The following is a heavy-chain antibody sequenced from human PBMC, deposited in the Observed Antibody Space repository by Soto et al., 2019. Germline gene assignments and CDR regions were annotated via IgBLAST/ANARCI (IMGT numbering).Heavy chain of an antibody. V-gene: IGHV4-59*01. CDR2: IYYSGST. CDR1: GGSISSYY. CDR3: ARVRNTGRVRGVAYFDY. J-gene: IGHJ4*02. Sequence: SETLSLTCTVSGGSISSYYWSWIRQPPGKGLEWIGYIYYSGSTNYNPSLKSRVTISVDTSKNQFSLKLSSVTAADTAVYYCARVRNTGRVRGVAYFDYWGQGTLVTVS. D-gene: IGHD3-10*01.